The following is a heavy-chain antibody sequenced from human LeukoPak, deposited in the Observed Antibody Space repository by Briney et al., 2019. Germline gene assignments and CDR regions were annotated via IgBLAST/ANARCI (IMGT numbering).Heavy chain of an antibody. J-gene: IGHJ6*02. CDR3: ARDLAVAGPPGNAMDV. D-gene: IGHD6-19*01. Sequence: PGRPLRLSCAASGFTFSTYAMHWVRQAPGKGLEWVAVISYDGSNKYYTDSVKGRFTISRDNSKNTLYLQMNSLRAEDTAVYYCARDLAVAGPPGNAMDVWGQGTTVTVSS. CDR2: ISYDGSNK. CDR1: GFTFSTYA. V-gene: IGHV3-30-3*01.